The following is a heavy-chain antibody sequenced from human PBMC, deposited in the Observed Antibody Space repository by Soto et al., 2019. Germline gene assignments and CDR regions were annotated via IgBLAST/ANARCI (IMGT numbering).Heavy chain of an antibody. Sequence: QVQLQESGPGLVKPSETLSLTCTVSGDSISSYYWSWIRQPPGKGLEWIGYIYYSGSTNYNPSLKSRVTISVDTSKNQCSLKLSSVTAADTAVYYCARGRGGYFNLWGRGTLVTVSS. J-gene: IGHJ2*01. CDR1: GDSISSYY. CDR3: ARGRGGYFNL. CDR2: IYYSGST. V-gene: IGHV4-59*01.